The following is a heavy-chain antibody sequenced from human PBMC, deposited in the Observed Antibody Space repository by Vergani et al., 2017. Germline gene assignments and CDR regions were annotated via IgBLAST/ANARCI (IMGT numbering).Heavy chain of an antibody. J-gene: IGHJ4*02. CDR1: GGSLSGYY. D-gene: IGHD1-14*01. Sequence: QVQLQESGPGLVRPSETLSLTCTVSGGSLSGYYWNWIRQTPGGGLEWIGYVEDSGYFNYNPSLKTRVPMSSDTSNNQFSLVLSSVTVADTAVYYCARSIVSRNPPDYFDNWGQGTLVTVSS. V-gene: IGHV4-59*01. CDR3: ARSIVSRNPPDYFDN. CDR2: VEDSGYF.